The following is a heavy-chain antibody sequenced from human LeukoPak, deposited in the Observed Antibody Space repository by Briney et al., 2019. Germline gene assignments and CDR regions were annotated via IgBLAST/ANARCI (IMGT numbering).Heavy chain of an antibody. CDR3: GKEVERHFDLKY. J-gene: IGHJ4*02. V-gene: IGHV3-23*01. CDR1: GFTSGIYA. CDR2: FSGGGDS. Sequence: GGSLRLSCAASGFTSGIYAVSWVRQAPGKGLEWVSAFSGGGDSYYADSVKGRFTISRENSKKILYLQMNSLRAEDTAVYYCGKEVERHFDLKYWGQGTLVTVSS.